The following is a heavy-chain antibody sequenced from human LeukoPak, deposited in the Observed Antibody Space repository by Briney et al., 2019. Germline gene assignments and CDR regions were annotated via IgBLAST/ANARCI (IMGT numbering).Heavy chain of an antibody. CDR1: GGSVSSGRYY. J-gene: IGHJ4*02. V-gene: IGHV4-61*01. CDR2: FYYSGNT. CDR3: ARKRTGEQGYYFDY. Sequence: SETLSLTCTVSGGSVSSGRYYWSWIRQPPGKGLEWIGYFYYSGNTNYNPSLKTRVTISVDTSKNQFSLRLRSVTAADTAVYYCARKRTGEQGYYFDYWGRGTLVTVSS. D-gene: IGHD1-1*01.